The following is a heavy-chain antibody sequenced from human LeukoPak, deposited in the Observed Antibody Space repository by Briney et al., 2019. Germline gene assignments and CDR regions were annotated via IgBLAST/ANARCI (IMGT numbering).Heavy chain of an antibody. V-gene: IGHV4-34*01. CDR3: ARVSGYCSDGVCRFDY. J-gene: IGHJ4*02. CDR2: INDSGNT. CDR1: GGSSTGYY. D-gene: IGHD2-8*01. Sequence: SETLSLTCAVYGGSSTGYYWSWIRQPPGKGLEWIGEINDSGNTNYSPSLESRITISVDTSKNQFSLNLNSVTAADTAVYYCARVSGYCSDGVCRFDYWGQGALVTVSS.